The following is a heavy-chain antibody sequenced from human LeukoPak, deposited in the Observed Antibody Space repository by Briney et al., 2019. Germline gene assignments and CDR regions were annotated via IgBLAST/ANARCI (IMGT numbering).Heavy chain of an antibody. D-gene: IGHD6-19*01. V-gene: IGHV3-30-3*01. CDR2: ISYDGSNK. J-gene: IGHJ4*02. CDR3: ARAQLVWGQLVGLLAVAGLPPPDY. CDR1: GFTFSSYA. Sequence: GRSLRLSCAASGFTFSSYAMHWVRQAPGKGLEWVAVISYDGSNKYYADSVKGRFTISRDNSKNTLYLQMNSLRAEDTAVYYCARAQLVWGQLVGLLAVAGLPPPDYWGQGTLVTVSS.